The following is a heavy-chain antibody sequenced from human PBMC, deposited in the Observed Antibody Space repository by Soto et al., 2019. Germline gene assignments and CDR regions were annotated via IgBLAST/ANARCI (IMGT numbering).Heavy chain of an antibody. V-gene: IGHV3-9*01. J-gene: IGHJ4*02. Sequence: EVQLVESGGGLVQPGRSLRLSCVASGFSFDDYAMHWVRQAPGKGLEWVSGISWNSGSVGYADSVRGRFTISRYNAENSLYLQMNSLRPEDTAFYYCSKGTYYASGSYYIDYWGQGSLVTVSS. D-gene: IGHD3-10*01. CDR3: SKGTYYASGSYYIDY. CDR1: GFSFDDYA. CDR2: ISWNSGSV.